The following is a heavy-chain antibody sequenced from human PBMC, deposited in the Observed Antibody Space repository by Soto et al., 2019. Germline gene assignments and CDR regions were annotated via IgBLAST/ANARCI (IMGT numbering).Heavy chain of an antibody. CDR1: GYTFTSYG. D-gene: IGHD3-9*01. J-gene: IGHJ5*02. CDR3: ARDRRLRYFDWLVNWFDP. Sequence: QVQLVQSGAEVKKPGASVKVSCKASGYTFTSYGISWVRQAPGQGLEWMGWISAYNGNTNYAQKLQGRVTMTTDTSTSTAYMELRRLRSDDTAVYYCARDRRLRYFDWLVNWFDPWGQGTLVTVSS. CDR2: ISAYNGNT. V-gene: IGHV1-18*01.